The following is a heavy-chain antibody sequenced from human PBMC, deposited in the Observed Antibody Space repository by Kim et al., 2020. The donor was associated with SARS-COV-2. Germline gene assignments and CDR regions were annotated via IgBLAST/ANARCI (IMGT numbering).Heavy chain of an antibody. V-gene: IGHV1-3*01. J-gene: IGHJ4*02. CDR1: GYTFTSYA. CDR3: ARVDPYDSSGVFDY. Sequence: ASVKVSCKASGYTFTSYAMHWVRQAPGQRLEWMGWINAGNGNTKYSQKFQGRVTITRDTSESTAYMELSSLRSEDTAVYYCARVDPYDSSGVFDYWGQGTLVTVSS. CDR2: INAGNGNT. D-gene: IGHD3-22*01.